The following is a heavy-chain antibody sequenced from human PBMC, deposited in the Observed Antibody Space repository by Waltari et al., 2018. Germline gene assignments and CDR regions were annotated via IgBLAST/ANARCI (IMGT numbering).Heavy chain of an antibody. D-gene: IGHD3-16*01. CDR3: ARHYGRLDAFDI. J-gene: IGHJ3*02. Sequence: QLQLQASGPGLVKPSETLSLTCTVSGGSISSSSYYWGWIRQPPGKGLEWIGSIYYSGRTYYNPSLKSRVTISVDTSKNQFSLKLSSVTAADTAVYYCARHYGRLDAFDIWGQGTMVTVSS. CDR2: IYYSGRT. V-gene: IGHV4-39*01. CDR1: GGSISSSSYY.